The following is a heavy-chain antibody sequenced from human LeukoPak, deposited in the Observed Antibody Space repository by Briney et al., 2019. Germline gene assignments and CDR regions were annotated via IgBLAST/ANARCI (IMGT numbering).Heavy chain of an antibody. CDR3: ARVSRSGYYGEY. CDR2: IKQDGSEQ. CDR1: GFTFTRYW. J-gene: IGHJ4*02. D-gene: IGHD3-3*01. Sequence: GGSLRLSCAASGFTFTRYWLAWVRQAPGKGLEWVANIKQDGSEQYHVDSVRGRFTMSRDNTKNIVFLQMDSLRVEDTAVYYCARVSRSGYYGEYWGQGTTVTVSS. V-gene: IGHV3-7*01.